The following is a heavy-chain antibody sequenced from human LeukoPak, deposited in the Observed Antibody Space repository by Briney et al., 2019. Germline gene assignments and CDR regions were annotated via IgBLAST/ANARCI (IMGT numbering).Heavy chain of an antibody. D-gene: IGHD6-19*01. CDR2: ISGSGGST. Sequence: PGGSLRLSCAASGFTFSSYAMSWVRQAPGEGLEWVSAISGSGGSTYYADSVKGRFTISRDNSKNTLYLQMNSLRAEDTAVYYCAKDKGDSSGWLYYFDYWGQGTLVTVSS. J-gene: IGHJ4*02. CDR3: AKDKGDSSGWLYYFDY. CDR1: GFTFSSYA. V-gene: IGHV3-23*01.